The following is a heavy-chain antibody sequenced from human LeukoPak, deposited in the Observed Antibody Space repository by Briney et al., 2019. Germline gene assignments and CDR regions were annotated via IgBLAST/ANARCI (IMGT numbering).Heavy chain of an antibody. V-gene: IGHV1-18*01. Sequence: ASVKVSCKASGCTFSSYAISWVRQAPGQGREGMGWISAYNCNTNYAQKLQGRVTMTTATSTSTPYMELRSLRYDDTAVYYCARALRGHAILTGYPIDSWGQGTLVTVSS. CDR2: ISAYNCNT. CDR1: GCTFSSYA. J-gene: IGHJ4*02. CDR3: ARALRGHAILTGYPIDS. D-gene: IGHD3-9*01.